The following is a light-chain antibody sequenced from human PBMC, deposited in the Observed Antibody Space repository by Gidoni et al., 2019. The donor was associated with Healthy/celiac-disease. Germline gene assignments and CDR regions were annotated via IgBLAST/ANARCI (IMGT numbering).Light chain of an antibody. J-gene: IGKJ2*01. CDR1: QSISSY. Sequence: DIQMTQSPSSLSASVGDRVTITCRASQSISSYLNWYQQKPGKAPKLLIYAASSVQSGVPSRFSGSGSGTDFTLTISSLQPEEFATYYCQQSYSTRMYTFGQGTKLEIK. CDR2: AAS. CDR3: QQSYSTRMYT. V-gene: IGKV1-39*01.